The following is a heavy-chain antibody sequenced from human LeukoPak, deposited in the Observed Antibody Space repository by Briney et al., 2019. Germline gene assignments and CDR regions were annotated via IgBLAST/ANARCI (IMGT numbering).Heavy chain of an antibody. CDR1: GFTFSSYA. D-gene: IGHD5-18*01. V-gene: IGHV3-23*01. CDR3: AKDVINRYSYGYDPFDY. CDR2: ISGSGGST. Sequence: PGGSLRLSCAASGFTFSSYAMSWVRQAPGKGLEWVSAISGSGGSTYYADSVKGRFTISRDNSKNTLYLQMNSLRAEDTAVYYCAKDVINRYSYGYDPFDYWGQGTLVTVSS. J-gene: IGHJ4*02.